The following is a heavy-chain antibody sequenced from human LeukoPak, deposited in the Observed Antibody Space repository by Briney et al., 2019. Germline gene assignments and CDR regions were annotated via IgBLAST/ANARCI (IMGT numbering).Heavy chain of an antibody. D-gene: IGHD4-17*01. V-gene: IGHV5-51*01. CDR1: GYSFTSYW. Sequence: GESLKISCKGSGYSFTSYWIGWVRQMPGKGLEWMGIIYPGDSDTRYSPSFQGQVTISADKSISTAYLQWSSPKASDTAMYYCARVVDHDYGDYYLDYWGQGTLVTVSS. CDR3: ARVVDHDYGDYYLDY. CDR2: IYPGDSDT. J-gene: IGHJ4*02.